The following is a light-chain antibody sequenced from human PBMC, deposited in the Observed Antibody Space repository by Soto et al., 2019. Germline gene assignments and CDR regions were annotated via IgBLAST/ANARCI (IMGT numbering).Light chain of an antibody. CDR3: QQYHNWPRT. V-gene: IGKV3-15*01. CDR2: GAS. J-gene: IGKJ2*01. Sequence: EIVMTQSPATLSVSPGERASLSCRASQSVSSNLAWYQQKPGQAPTPLIYGASTRATGIPARFSGSGSGTEFTLTISSLQSEDFAVYYCQQYHNWPRTFGQGTKLEIK. CDR1: QSVSSN.